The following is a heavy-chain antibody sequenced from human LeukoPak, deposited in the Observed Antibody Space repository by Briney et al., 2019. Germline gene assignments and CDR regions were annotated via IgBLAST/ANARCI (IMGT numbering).Heavy chain of an antibody. Sequence: ASVKVSCKASGYTFTNYYIHWVRQAPGQGLEWLGIINPGGTDTSYAQNFQGRVTMTRETSTSTVYTELSSLRPEDTAVYYCARGLGSGNYYAYWGQGTLVTVSS. J-gene: IGHJ4*02. D-gene: IGHD3-3*01. CDR3: ARGLGSGNYYAY. CDR2: INPGGTDT. V-gene: IGHV1-46*01. CDR1: GYTFTNYY.